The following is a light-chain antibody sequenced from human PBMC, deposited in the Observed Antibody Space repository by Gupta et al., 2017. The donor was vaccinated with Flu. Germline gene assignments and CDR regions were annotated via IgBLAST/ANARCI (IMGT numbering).Light chain of an antibody. V-gene: IGKV3-11*01. CDR1: QSVGTS. CDR2: DAS. J-gene: IGKJ2*01. CDR3: QKRSNWPPYT. Sequence: AALYLSPGERATLSCRASQSVGTSLDWYQQKPGQTPRLLIYDASNRDTGIQARFSGSGCGKYLTLTISSREPEDFAVYYCQKRSNWPPYTFGQGTRLEI.